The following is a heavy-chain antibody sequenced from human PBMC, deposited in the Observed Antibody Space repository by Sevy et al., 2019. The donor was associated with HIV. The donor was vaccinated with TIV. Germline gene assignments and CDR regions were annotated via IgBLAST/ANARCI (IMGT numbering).Heavy chain of an antibody. J-gene: IGHJ4*02. V-gene: IGHV3-30*18. Sequence: GGSLRLSCAASGFTFSDYGIYWVRQAPGRGLEWVSFISQFGDNKYYADSVKGRFTTSRDSSRNIVTLQMNGLRVEDTAVYYCVKARFVGSGWAGNFDYWGQGAMVTVSS. CDR2: ISQFGDNK. CDR1: GFTFSDYG. D-gene: IGHD6-25*01. CDR3: VKARFVGSGWAGNFDY.